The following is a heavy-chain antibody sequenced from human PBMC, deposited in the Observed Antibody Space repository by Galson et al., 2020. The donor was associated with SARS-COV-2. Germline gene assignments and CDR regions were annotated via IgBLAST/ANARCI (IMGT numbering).Heavy chain of an antibody. D-gene: IGHD4-17*01. CDR3: ARDTPDDYAPGGFDY. CDR2: ISYDGSNK. CDR1: GFTFSSYA. J-gene: IGHJ4*02. V-gene: IGHV3-30*04. Sequence: GESLKISCAASGFTFSSYAMHWVRQAPGKGLEWVAVISYDGSNKYYADSVKGRFTISRDNSKNTLYLQMNSLRAEDTAVYYCARDTPDDYAPGGFDYVGQGTLVTVSS.